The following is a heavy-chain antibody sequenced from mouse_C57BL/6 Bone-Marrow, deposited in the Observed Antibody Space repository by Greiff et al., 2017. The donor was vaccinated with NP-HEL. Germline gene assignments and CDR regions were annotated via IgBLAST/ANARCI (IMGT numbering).Heavy chain of an antibody. CDR3: ARDSTTAHYFDY. CDR1: GFTFSSYA. J-gene: IGHJ2*01. V-gene: IGHV5-4*01. CDR2: ISDGGSYT. Sequence: EVQLVESGGGLVKPGGSLKLSCAASGFTFSSYAMSWVRQTPEKRLEWVATISDGGSYTYYPDNVKGRFTISRDNAKNNLYLQMSHLKSEDTAMYYCARDSTTAHYFDYWGQGTTLTVSS. D-gene: IGHD1-2*01.